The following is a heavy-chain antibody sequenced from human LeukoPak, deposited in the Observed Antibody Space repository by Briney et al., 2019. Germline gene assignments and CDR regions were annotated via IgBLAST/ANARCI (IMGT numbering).Heavy chain of an antibody. CDR1: GCTFTSYY. J-gene: IGHJ4*02. Sequence: ASVKVSCKASGCTFTSYYMHWVRQAPGQGLEWMGIINPSGGSTSYAQKFQGRVTMTRDMFTSTVYMELSSLRSEDTAVYYCAREESRGGSRYLDYWGQGTLVTVSS. D-gene: IGHD1-14*01. V-gene: IGHV1-46*01. CDR3: AREESRGGSRYLDY. CDR2: INPSGGST.